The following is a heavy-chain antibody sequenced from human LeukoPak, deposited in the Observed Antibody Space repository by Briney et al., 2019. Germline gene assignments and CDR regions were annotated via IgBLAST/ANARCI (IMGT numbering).Heavy chain of an antibody. V-gene: IGHV3-23*01. CDR1: GFTFSSYA. D-gene: IGHD4-17*01. Sequence: PGGSLRLSCAASGFTFSSYAMSWVRQAPGKGLECVSAISGSGGSTYYADSVKGRFTISRDNSKNTLYVQMNSLRAEDTAVYYCAKGSATVTTGDYFDYWGQGTLVTVSS. J-gene: IGHJ4*02. CDR3: AKGSATVTTGDYFDY. CDR2: ISGSGGST.